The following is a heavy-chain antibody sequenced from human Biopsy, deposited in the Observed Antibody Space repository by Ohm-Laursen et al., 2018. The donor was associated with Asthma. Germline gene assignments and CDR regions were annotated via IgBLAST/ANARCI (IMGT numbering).Heavy chain of an antibody. J-gene: IGHJ5*02. D-gene: IGHD6-13*01. Sequence: VASVKVSCKASGYTFIGCHIHWMRQAPRQGLEWMGRINPNSGGTNYAQKFQGRVTMTRDTSISTAYMEVSRLRSDDTAVYYCARGQKSAGDRWFDPWGQGTLVTVSS. CDR3: ARGQKSAGDRWFDP. V-gene: IGHV1-2*06. CDR2: INPNSGGT. CDR1: GYTFIGCH.